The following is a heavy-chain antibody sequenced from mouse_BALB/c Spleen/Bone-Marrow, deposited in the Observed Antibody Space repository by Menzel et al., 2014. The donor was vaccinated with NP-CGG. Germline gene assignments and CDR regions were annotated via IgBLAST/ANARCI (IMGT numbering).Heavy chain of an antibody. D-gene: IGHD2-1*01. V-gene: IGHV5-6-3*01. CDR1: GFTFSSYG. Sequence: CGGGLVQPGGSLKLSCAASGFTFSSYGMSWVRQTPDKRLELVASINSNGGSTYYPDSVKGRFTISRDNAKNTLSLQMSSLKSEDTAMYYCARGNYGNYVDYFDYWGQGTTLTVSS. CDR2: INSNGGST. CDR3: ARGNYGNYVDYFDY. J-gene: IGHJ2*01.